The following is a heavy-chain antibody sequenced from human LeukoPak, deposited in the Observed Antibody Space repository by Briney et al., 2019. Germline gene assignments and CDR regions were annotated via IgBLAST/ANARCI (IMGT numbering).Heavy chain of an antibody. CDR1: GGSISSGGYF. CDR3: AIYCSSTSCRAFDY. Sequence: SQTLSLTCTVSGGSISSGGYFWSWIRQHPGKGLEWIGYIYYSGTTYYNPSLKSRVTISVDTSKNQLSLMLNSVTAAGTAVYYCAIYCSSTSCRAFDYWGQGTLVTVSS. D-gene: IGHD2-2*01. J-gene: IGHJ4*02. V-gene: IGHV4-31*03. CDR2: IYYSGTT.